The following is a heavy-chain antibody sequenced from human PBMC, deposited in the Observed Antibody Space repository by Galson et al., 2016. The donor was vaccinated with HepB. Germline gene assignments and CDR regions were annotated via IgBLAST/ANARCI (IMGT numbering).Heavy chain of an antibody. Sequence: SLRLSCAASGFTFSNYAMNWVRQAPGKGLEWVSDISVSGGSTYYADAVKGRFTVTRDNSRNTLYLQMNSLRADDTAVYYCAKAGAGSSHTRVLKVSYGLDVWGQGTTVTVSS. CDR3: AKAGAGSSHTRVLKVSYGLDV. D-gene: IGHD6-6*01. V-gene: IGHV3-23*01. J-gene: IGHJ6*02. CDR2: ISVSGGST. CDR1: GFTFSNYA.